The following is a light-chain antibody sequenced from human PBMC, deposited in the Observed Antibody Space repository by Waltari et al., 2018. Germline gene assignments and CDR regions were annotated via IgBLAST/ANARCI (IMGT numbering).Light chain of an antibody. CDR1: SSAVGGYGY. CDR2: DVS. J-gene: IGLJ2*01. Sequence: SALTQPDSVSGSPGQSITISCTGVSSAVGGYGYVSWYQPPPGKAPKVIIYDVSNRPSGVSNRFSGSKSGSSASLTISGLQAEDEADYYCSSYTSSTTGIFGGGTKLTVL. CDR3: SSYTSSTTGI. V-gene: IGLV2-14*01.